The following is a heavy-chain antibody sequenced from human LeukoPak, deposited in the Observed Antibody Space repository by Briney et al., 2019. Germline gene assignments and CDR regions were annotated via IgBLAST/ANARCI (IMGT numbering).Heavy chain of an antibody. CDR2: IYSGST. V-gene: IGHV3-53*01. J-gene: IGHJ4*02. D-gene: IGHD4/OR15-4a*01. CDR1: GFTFSSYW. CDR3: ARRAGAYSHPYDY. Sequence: GGSLRLSCAASGFTFSSYWMSWVRQAPGKGLEWVSFIYSGSTHYSDSVKGRFTISRDNSKNTLYLQMNSLRAEDTAVYYCARRAGAYSHPYDYWGQGTLVTVSS.